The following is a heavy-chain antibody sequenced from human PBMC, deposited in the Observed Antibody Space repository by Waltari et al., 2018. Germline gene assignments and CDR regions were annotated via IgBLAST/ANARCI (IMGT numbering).Heavy chain of an antibody. CDR3: AKDGLSTVTREYYFDY. D-gene: IGHD4-4*01. CDR1: GFTFSSYG. Sequence: QVQLVESGGGVVQPGRSLRLSCAASGFTFSSYGMHWVRQARGKGLEWVAVIWYDGSNKYYADSVKGRFTISRDNSKNTLYLQMNSLRAEDTAVYYCAKDGLSTVTREYYFDYWGQGTLVTVSS. V-gene: IGHV3-30*18. CDR2: IWYDGSNK. J-gene: IGHJ4*02.